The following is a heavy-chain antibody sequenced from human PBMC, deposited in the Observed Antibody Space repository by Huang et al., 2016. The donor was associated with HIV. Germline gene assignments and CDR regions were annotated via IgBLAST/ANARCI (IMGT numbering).Heavy chain of an antibody. CDR1: GYTVSELS. D-gene: IGHD2-15*01. V-gene: IGHV1-24*01. CDR2: FDPEEGET. J-gene: IGHJ3*02. Sequence: QVQLVESGAELKKPGASVRVSCKVSGYTVSELSLHWGGQGPEKGLEGQGGFDPEEGETIYGQRLQGRVTMTEDTSTDTAYMELSSLRPEDTAVYYCATSTPDVGAGVLRSAFDIWGQGTMVTVSS. CDR3: ATSTPDVGAGVLRSAFDI.